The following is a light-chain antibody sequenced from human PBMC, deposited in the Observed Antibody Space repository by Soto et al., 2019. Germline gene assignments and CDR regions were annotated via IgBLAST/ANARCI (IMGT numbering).Light chain of an antibody. J-gene: IGLJ1*01. V-gene: IGLV2-14*01. CDR2: DVS. Sequence: QSALTQPASVSGSPGQSITISCTGTSSDVGGYNYVSWYQQHPGKAPKLMIYDVSNRPSGVSNRFSGSKSGNTASLTISRLPAEDAADYYCSSYTSSSTLLYVFGTGTKLTVL. CDR1: SSDVGGYNY. CDR3: SSYTSSSTLLYV.